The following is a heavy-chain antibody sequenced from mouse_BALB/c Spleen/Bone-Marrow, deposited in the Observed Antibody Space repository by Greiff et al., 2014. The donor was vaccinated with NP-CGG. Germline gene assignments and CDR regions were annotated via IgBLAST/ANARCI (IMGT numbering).Heavy chain of an antibody. V-gene: IGHV7-3*02. CDR1: GFTFTDYY. J-gene: IGHJ1*01. Sequence: EVKLVESGGGLVQPGGSLRLSCATSGFTFTDYYMSWVRQPPGKALEWLVFIRNKANGYTTEYSASVKGRFTISRDNSQSILYLQMNTLRAEDSATYYCAREGVYYGNPYWYFDVWGAGTTVTVSS. D-gene: IGHD2-1*01. CDR2: IRNKANGYTT. CDR3: AREGVYYGNPYWYFDV.